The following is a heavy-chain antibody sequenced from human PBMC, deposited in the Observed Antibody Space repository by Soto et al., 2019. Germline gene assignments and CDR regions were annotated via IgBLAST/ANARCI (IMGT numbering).Heavy chain of an antibody. CDR2: IWYDGSNK. J-gene: IGHJ4*02. CDR1: GFTFSSYG. V-gene: IGHV3-33*01. D-gene: IGHD3-22*01. CDR3: ARDSRPPYYYDSSGYYFDY. Sequence: QVQLVESGGGVVQPGRSLRLSCAASGFTFSSYGMHWVRQAPGKGLEWVAVIWYDGSNKYYADSVKGRFTISRDNSKNTLYLQMNSLRAEDTAVYYCARDSRPPYYYDSSGYYFDYWGQITLVTVSS.